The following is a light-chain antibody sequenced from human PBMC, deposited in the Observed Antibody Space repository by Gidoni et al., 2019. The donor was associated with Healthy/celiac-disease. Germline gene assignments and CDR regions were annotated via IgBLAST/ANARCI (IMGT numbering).Light chain of an antibody. J-gene: IGKJ1*01. Sequence: DVRMNQSPSTLYASVGDRVTIPCRASRCISSWLAWYQQKPGKAPKLLIYDASSLESGVPSRFSGSGSGTVFTLTISSLQPDDFATYYCQQYNSYRTFGQGTKVEIK. V-gene: IGKV1-5*01. CDR3: QQYNSYRT. CDR1: RCISSW. CDR2: DAS.